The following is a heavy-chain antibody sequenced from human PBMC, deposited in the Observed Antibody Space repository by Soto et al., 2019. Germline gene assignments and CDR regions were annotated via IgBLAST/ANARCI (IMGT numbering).Heavy chain of an antibody. Sequence: PSVKVSCKASGYTFTSYGISWVRQAPGQGLEWMGWISAYNGNTNYAQKLQGRVTMTTDTSTSTAYMELRSLRSDDTAVYYCARDRTSLLWFGELSYYYYYGMDVWGQGTTVTVSS. CDR1: GYTFTSYG. J-gene: IGHJ6*02. CDR3: ARDRTSLLWFGELSYYYYYGMDV. CDR2: ISAYNGNT. D-gene: IGHD3-10*01. V-gene: IGHV1-18*01.